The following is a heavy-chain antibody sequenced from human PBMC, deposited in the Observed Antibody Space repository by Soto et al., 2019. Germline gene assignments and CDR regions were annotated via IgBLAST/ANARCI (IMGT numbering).Heavy chain of an antibody. Sequence: ASVKVSCKASNYTFTSYGVHWVRQAPGQGLECMGWISAFNGNTNYAPKLQDRVTMTTDTSTSTAYMELRSLRPDDTAVYFCARGGMYITSRRWFDPWGQGTLVTVSS. D-gene: IGHD6-13*01. CDR1: NYTFTSYG. V-gene: IGHV1-18*04. J-gene: IGHJ5*02. CDR3: ARGGMYITSRRWFDP. CDR2: ISAFNGNT.